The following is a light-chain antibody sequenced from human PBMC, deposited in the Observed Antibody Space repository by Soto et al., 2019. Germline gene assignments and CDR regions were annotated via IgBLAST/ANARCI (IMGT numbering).Light chain of an antibody. CDR3: MQGTHWPMT. J-gene: IGKJ1*01. CDR2: KVS. V-gene: IGKV2-30*01. CDR1: QSLVYSDGNTY. Sequence: DVVMTQSPLSLPVTLGQPASISCRSSQSLVYSDGNTYLTWFQQRPGQSPRRLIYKVSNRDSGVPDRFSGSGAGTDFTLKISRVEAEDVGGYYCMQGTHWPMTFGQGTKVEIK.